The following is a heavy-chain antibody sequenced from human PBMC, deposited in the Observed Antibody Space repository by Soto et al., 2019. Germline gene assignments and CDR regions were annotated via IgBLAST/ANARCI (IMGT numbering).Heavy chain of an antibody. CDR1: GYTFTTYY. Sequence: ASVKVSCKASGYTFTTYYMHWVRQAPGQGLEWMGIINPSGGSTNAQKLQGRVTMTRDTSTSTVYMELSSLRSEDTAVYYCAIEPRGMDGWGQGITVTVSS. CDR3: AIEPRGMDG. V-gene: IGHV1-46*01. CDR2: INPSGGST. J-gene: IGHJ6*02.